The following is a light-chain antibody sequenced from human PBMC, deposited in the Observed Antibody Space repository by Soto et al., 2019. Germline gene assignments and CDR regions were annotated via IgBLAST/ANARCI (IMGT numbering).Light chain of an antibody. V-gene: IGLV2-14*01. Sequence: QSVLTQPASVSGSPGQSITISCTGTSSDVGAYNYVSWYQHHPGKVPKLLIYEVTNRPAGVSDRFSGSKSGSTASLTISGLQTEDEADYYCTSYTTIGTLDLFGTGTKVTV. CDR1: SSDVGAYNY. CDR2: EVT. J-gene: IGLJ1*01. CDR3: TSYTTIGTLDL.